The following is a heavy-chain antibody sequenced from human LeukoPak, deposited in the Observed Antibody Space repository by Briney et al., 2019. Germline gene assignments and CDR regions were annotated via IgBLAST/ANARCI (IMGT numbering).Heavy chain of an antibody. Sequence: SETLSLTCAVSGGSVNSHFCSWVRHSPGKELEWIGYYYYGGSTLYNPSLSSRVTISVDASKNHFSLRLNSVTGADTGVYYCAIMGSAYGNAFDVWGQGTMVTVSP. CDR1: GGSVNSHF. CDR3: AIMGSAYGNAFDV. J-gene: IGHJ3*01. V-gene: IGHV4-59*02. D-gene: IGHD3-3*01. CDR2: YYYGGST.